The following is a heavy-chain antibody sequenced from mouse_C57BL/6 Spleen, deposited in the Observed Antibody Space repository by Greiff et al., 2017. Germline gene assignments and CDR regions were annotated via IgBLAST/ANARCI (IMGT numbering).Heavy chain of an antibody. CDR1: GYTFTDYE. CDR3: TRRGSSYAMDY. J-gene: IGHJ4*01. CDR2: IDPETGGT. V-gene: IGHV1-15*01. Sequence: VKLVESGAELVRPGASVTLSCKASGYTFTDYELHWVKQTPVHGLEWIGAIDPETGGTAYNQKFKGKAILTADKSSSTAYMERRSLTSEDSAVYYCTRRGSSYAMDYWGQGTSVTVSS. D-gene: IGHD1-1*01.